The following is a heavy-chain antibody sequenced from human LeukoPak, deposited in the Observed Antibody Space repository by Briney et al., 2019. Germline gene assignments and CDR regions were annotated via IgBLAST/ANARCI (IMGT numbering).Heavy chain of an antibody. J-gene: IGHJ4*02. Sequence: GASVKVSCKASGYTFTSYGISWVRQAPGQGLERMGWISAYNGNTNYAQRLQGRVTMTTDTSTSTAYMELRSLRSDDTAVYYCARGYCSSTSCYHIDYWGQGTLVTVSS. CDR2: ISAYNGNT. V-gene: IGHV1-18*01. CDR3: ARGYCSSTSCYHIDY. D-gene: IGHD2-2*01. CDR1: GYTFTSYG.